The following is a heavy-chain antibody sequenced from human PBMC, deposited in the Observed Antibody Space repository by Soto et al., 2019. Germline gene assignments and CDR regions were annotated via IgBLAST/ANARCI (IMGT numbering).Heavy chain of an antibody. Sequence: LRLSCEVSGFTLTSYGMNWVRQAPDKGLEWVSTIGRGGDTFYADSVRGRFTISRDNSKNTLFLQMNSLRAEDTALYFCAKDGTTAGIHYYGMDIWGQGTTVTVSS. D-gene: IGHD1-1*01. J-gene: IGHJ6*02. V-gene: IGHV3-23*01. CDR3: AKDGTTAGIHYYGMDI. CDR2: IGRGGDT. CDR1: GFTLTSYG.